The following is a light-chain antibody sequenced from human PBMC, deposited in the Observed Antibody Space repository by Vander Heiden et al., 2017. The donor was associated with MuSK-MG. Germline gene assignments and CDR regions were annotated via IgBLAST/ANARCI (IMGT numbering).Light chain of an antibody. CDR2: GAS. V-gene: IGKV3-20*01. CDR3: QQEDSSPGT. Sequence: EIVLTQSPGTLSLSPGERATLSCWASQSVTSNYLAWYLQRPGQAPKLLIYGASTRATGIPDRFSGSGSGTDFTLTISRVEPEDFAVYYCQQEDSSPGTFGQGTRLDIK. J-gene: IGKJ5*01. CDR1: QSVTSNY.